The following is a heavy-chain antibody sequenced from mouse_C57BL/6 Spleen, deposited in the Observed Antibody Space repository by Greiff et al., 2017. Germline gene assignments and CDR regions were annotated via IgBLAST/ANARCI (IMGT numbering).Heavy chain of an antibody. V-gene: IGHV1-4*01. CDR1: GYTFTSYT. CDR3: AKGLVYGSEGYAMDY. Sequence: VKLVESGAELARPGASVKMSCKASGYTFTSYTMHWVKQRPGQGLEWIGYINPSSGYTKYNQKFKDKATLTADKSSSTAYMQLSSLTSEDYAVYYCAKGLVYGSEGYAMDYWGQGTSVTVSS. D-gene: IGHD1-1*01. CDR2: INPSSGYT. J-gene: IGHJ4*01.